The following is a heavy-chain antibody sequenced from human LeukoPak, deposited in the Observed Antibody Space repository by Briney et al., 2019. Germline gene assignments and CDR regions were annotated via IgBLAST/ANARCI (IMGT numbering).Heavy chain of an antibody. CDR2: IRSKTNNYAT. CDR1: GFTFSGSA. J-gene: IGHJ4*02. D-gene: IGHD3-10*01. CDR3: TKPRGYGSGTYYDY. V-gene: IGHV3-73*01. Sequence: GGSLRLSCVASGFTFSGSAIHWVRQASGKGLESVGHIRSKTNNYATAYAASVKGRFTISRDDSKNTAYLQMSSLETEDTAIYYCTKPRGYGSGTYYDYWGQGTLVTVSS.